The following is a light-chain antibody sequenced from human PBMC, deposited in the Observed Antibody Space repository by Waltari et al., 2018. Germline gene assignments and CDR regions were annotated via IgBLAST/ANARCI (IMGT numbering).Light chain of an antibody. V-gene: IGKV3-11*01. CDR3: QQRSNWPPSLT. J-gene: IGKJ4*01. CDR1: QSVSSY. CDR2: DAS. Sequence: DIVLTQSPATLALSPRERATLSCRASQSVSSYLAWYQQKPGQAPRLLIYDASNRATGIPARFSVSGSGTDFTLTISSLEPEDFAVYYCQQRSNWPPSLTFGGGTKVEIK.